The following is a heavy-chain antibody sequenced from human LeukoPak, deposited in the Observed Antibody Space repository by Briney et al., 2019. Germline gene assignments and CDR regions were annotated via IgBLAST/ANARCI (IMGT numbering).Heavy chain of an antibody. Sequence: SETLSLTCTVSGGSISSYYWSWIRQPPGKGLEWIGYIYYSGSTNYNPSLKSRVTISVDTSKNQFSLKLSSVTAADTAVYYCARGPGIVGARGLDYWGQGTLVTVSS. CDR1: GGSISSYY. J-gene: IGHJ4*02. CDR3: ARGPGIVGARGLDY. D-gene: IGHD1-26*01. CDR2: IYYSGST. V-gene: IGHV4-59*12.